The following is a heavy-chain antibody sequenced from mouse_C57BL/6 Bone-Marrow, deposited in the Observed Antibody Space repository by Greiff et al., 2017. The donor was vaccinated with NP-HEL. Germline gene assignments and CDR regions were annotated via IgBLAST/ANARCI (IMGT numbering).Heavy chain of an antibody. D-gene: IGHD1-1*01. J-gene: IGHJ4*01. Sequence: VKLQQPGAELVKPGASVKLSCKASGYTFTSYWMHWVKQRPGQGLEWIGMIHPNSGSTNYNEKFKSKATLTVDKSSSTAYMQLSSLTSEDSAVYYCAAPYYYGSSLAMDYWGQGTSVTVSS. CDR3: AAPYYYGSSLAMDY. CDR2: IHPNSGST. CDR1: GYTFTSYW. V-gene: IGHV1-64*01.